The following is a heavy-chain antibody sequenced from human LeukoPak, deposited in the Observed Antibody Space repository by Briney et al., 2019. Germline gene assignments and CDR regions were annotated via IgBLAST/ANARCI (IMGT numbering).Heavy chain of an antibody. J-gene: IGHJ4*02. V-gene: IGHV3-21*01. CDR1: GFTFSSYS. D-gene: IGHD6-6*01. Sequence: GGSLRLSCAASGFTFSSYSMNWVRQAPGKELEWVSSISSSSSYIYYADSVKGRFTISRDNAKNSLYLQMNSLRAEDTAVYYCARVPFIAARLFDYWGQGTLVTVSS. CDR3: ARVPFIAARLFDY. CDR2: ISSSSSYI.